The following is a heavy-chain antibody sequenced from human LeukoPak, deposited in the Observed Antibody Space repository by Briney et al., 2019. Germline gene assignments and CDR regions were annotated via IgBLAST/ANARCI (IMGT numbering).Heavy chain of an antibody. CDR2: IYYSGST. CDR3: ARAGDYVWGSYRDAFDI. CDR1: GGSISSYY. D-gene: IGHD3-16*02. J-gene: IGHJ3*02. Sequence: SETLSLTCTVSGGSISSYYWSWIRQPPGKGLEWIGYIYYSGSTNYNPSLKSRVTISVDTSKNQFSLKLSSVTAADTAVYYCARAGDYVWGSYRDAFDIWGQGQWSPSLQ. V-gene: IGHV4-59*01.